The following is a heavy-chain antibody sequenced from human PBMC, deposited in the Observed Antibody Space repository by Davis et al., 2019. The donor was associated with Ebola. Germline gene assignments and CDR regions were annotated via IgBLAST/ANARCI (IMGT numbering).Heavy chain of an antibody. D-gene: IGHD3-22*01. V-gene: IGHV3-21*01. CDR3: ARGGYYDTTGYSHEAFDI. Sequence: GESLKISCAASGFTFSNYDMNWVRQAPGKGLEWVSSISSASYYIYYADSLKGRFTVSRDNAKNSLYLQMNSLRAEDTAVYHCARGGYYDTTGYSHEAFDIWGQGTMVTVSS. CDR2: ISSASYYI. J-gene: IGHJ3*02. CDR1: GFTFSNYD.